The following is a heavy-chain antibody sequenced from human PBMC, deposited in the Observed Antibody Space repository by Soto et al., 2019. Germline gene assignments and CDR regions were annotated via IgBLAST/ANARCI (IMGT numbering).Heavy chain of an antibody. D-gene: IGHD2-15*01. CDR3: ARSEEDSDYYYYGMDV. V-gene: IGHV6-1*01. CDR2: TYYRSRWYS. Sequence: SQTLSLTCVGSGDTVPSNSVAWNWVRQSPSRGLEWLGRTYYRSRWYSDYAVSVRSRIDINADTSKNQVSLQLNSVTPEDTAVYYCARSEEDSDYYYYGMDVWGQGTTGNVSS. J-gene: IGHJ6*02. CDR1: GDTVPSNSVA.